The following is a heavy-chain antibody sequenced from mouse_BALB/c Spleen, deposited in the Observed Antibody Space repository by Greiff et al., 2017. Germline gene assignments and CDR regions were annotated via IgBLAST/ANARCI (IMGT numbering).Heavy chain of an antibody. Sequence: VQLKESGGDLVKPGGSLKLSCAASGFTFSSYGMSWVRQTPDKRLEWVATISSGGSYTYYPDSVKGRFTISRDNAKNTLYLQMSSLKSEDTAMYYCARLDYYGSSYCDYWGQGTTLTVSS. CDR1: GFTFSSYG. V-gene: IGHV5-6*01. CDR3: ARLDYYGSSYCDY. CDR2: ISSGGSYT. D-gene: IGHD1-1*01. J-gene: IGHJ2*01.